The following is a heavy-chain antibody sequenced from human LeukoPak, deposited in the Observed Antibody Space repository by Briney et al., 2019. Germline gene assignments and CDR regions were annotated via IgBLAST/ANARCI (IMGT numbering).Heavy chain of an antibody. CDR3: AKEGGGGATTGTNDY. Sequence: GGSLRLSCAASGFTFSSYSMNWVRQAPGKGLEWVAFIRYDGSNKYYADSVKGRFTISRDNSKNTLYLQMNSLRAEDTAVYYCAKEGGGGATTGTNDYWGQGTLVTVSS. D-gene: IGHD1-26*01. J-gene: IGHJ4*02. CDR2: IRYDGSNK. CDR1: GFTFSSYS. V-gene: IGHV3-30*02.